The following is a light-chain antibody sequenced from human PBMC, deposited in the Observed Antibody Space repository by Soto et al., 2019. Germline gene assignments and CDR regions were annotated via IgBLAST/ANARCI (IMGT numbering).Light chain of an antibody. V-gene: IGKV3-15*01. Sequence: IVMSQSQAGVSVSPVTHVPLPCRASQSVASNLAWYQQKPGQAPRLLIYGTSTRATGVPARFSGSGSGTDFTLTISSLQAADFAVYHCQHYNNWPISFGQGTRLEIK. J-gene: IGKJ5*01. CDR1: QSVASN. CDR3: QHYNNWPIS. CDR2: GTS.